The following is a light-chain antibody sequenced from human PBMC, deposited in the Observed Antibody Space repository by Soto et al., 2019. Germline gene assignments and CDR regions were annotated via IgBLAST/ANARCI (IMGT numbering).Light chain of an antibody. V-gene: IGKV2D-29*02. CDR2: EVS. CDR1: QTLLQFTGETF. J-gene: IGKJ5*01. Sequence: DVVMTQTPLSLSVAPGQPASISCKFSQTLLQFTGETFLFWYLQKPGQSPQLLIYEVSTRVSGVPDRFSGSGSGTDFTLEISRVETDDVGIYYCMQSTQLPPTFGQGTRLGIE. CDR3: MQSTQLPPT.